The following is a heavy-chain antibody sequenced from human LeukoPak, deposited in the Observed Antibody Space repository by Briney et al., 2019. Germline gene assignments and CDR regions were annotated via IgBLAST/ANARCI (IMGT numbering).Heavy chain of an antibody. Sequence: SETLSLTCTVSGGSISSYYWSWIRQPPGKGLEWIGYIYYSGSTNYNPSLKSRVTISVDTSKNQFSLKLSSVTAADTAVYYCARGGGGYCSSTSCYTKWFDPWGQGTLVTVSS. V-gene: IGHV4-59*08. CDR2: IYYSGST. CDR1: GGSISSYY. D-gene: IGHD2-2*02. J-gene: IGHJ5*02. CDR3: ARGGGGYCSSTSCYTKWFDP.